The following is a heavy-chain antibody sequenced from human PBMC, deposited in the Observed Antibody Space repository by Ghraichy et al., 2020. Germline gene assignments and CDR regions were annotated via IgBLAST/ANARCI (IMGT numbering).Heavy chain of an antibody. CDR2: ISYDGSNK. CDR3: ARGVEYYGSGSYGQNWFDP. Sequence: GESLNISCAASGFTFSSYAIHWVRQAPGKGLEWVAVISYDGSNKYYVDSVKGRFTISRDNSKSTLYLQMNSLRAEDTAVYYCARGVEYYGSGSYGQNWFDPWGQGILVTVSS. V-gene: IGHV3-30-3*01. CDR1: GFTFSSYA. D-gene: IGHD3-10*01. J-gene: IGHJ5*02.